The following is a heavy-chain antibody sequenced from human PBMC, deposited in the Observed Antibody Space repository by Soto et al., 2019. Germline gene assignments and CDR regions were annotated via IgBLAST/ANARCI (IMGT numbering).Heavy chain of an antibody. CDR2: INHTGTT. J-gene: IGHJ6*02. V-gene: IGHV4-30-2*01. CDR1: GGSINSGDCS. D-gene: IGHD3-10*01. CDR3: ARQGFGQLHGLVDV. Sequence: SETLSLTCTVSGGSINSGDCSWTWIRQPPGKGLEWIGYINHTGTTYYNMSLKSRVTISVDRSKNHFSLKLSSVTAADTALYYCARQGFGQLHGLVDVRGQGTTVTV.